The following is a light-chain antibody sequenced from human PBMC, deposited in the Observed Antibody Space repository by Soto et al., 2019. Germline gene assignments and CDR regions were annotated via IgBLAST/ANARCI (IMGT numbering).Light chain of an antibody. CDR1: SGLSNYA. Sequence: QLVLTQSPSASASLGASVKLTCVLSSGLSNYAVAWHQQQPEKGPRYLMRLNSDGSHNRGDGIPDRFSGSSSGTERYLTISRLQSEDEADYCCQTWGTGTVIFGGGTKLTVL. V-gene: IGLV4-69*01. CDR3: QTWGTGTVI. J-gene: IGLJ2*01. CDR2: LNSDGSH.